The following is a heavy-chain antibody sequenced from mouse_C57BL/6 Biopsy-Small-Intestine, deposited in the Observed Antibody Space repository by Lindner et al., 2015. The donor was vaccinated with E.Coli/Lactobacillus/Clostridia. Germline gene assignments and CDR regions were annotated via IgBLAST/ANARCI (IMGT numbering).Heavy chain of an antibody. CDR3: ARTTAYYSNYGTHWYFDV. J-gene: IGHJ1*03. Sequence: QLQESGPELVKPGASVKISCKASGYAFSSSWMNWVKQRPGKGLEWIGRIYPGDGDTNYNGKFKGKATLTADKSSSTAYMQLSSLTSEDSAVYFCARTTAYYSNYGTHWYFDVWGTGTTVTVSS. CDR1: GYAFSSSW. D-gene: IGHD2-5*01. CDR2: IYPGDGDT. V-gene: IGHV1-82*01.